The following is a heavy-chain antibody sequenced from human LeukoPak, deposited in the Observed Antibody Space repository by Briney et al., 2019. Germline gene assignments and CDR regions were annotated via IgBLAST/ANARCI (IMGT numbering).Heavy chain of an antibody. V-gene: IGHV3-23*01. D-gene: IGHD1-26*01. CDR3: AKRGGWDESGSFDY. CDR1: GFTFSSYA. J-gene: IGHJ4*02. Sequence: GGSLRLSCAGSGFTFSSYAMSWVRQAPGKGLEWVSDISGAGDRTYYADSVKGRFTISRDNSKNTLYLQMNSLRAEDTAVYYCAKRGGWDESGSFDYWGQGTLVTASS. CDR2: ISGAGDRT.